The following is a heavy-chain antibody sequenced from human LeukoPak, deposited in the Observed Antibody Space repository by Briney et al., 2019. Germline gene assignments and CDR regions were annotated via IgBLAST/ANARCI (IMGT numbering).Heavy chain of an antibody. V-gene: IGHV4-4*02. J-gene: IGHJ3*02. CDR2: IYHSGST. Sequence: SETLSLTCAVSGGSISSSNWWSWVRQPPGKGLEWIGKIYHSGSTNYNPSLKGRVTISVDKSKNQFSLKLNSVTAADTAVYYCARQWERAFDIWGQGTMVTVSS. CDR3: ARQWERAFDI. D-gene: IGHD1-26*01. CDR1: GGSISSSNW.